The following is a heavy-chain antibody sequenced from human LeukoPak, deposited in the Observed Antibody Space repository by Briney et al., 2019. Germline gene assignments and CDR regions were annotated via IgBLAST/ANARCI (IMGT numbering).Heavy chain of an antibody. D-gene: IGHD6-19*01. J-gene: IGHJ4*02. Sequence: SETLSLTCTVSSGSFRTYYWSWIRQPPGKGLEWIGYIFYNEGTSYNPSLKSRVTISVDTSKKQFSLKLSSVTAADTAVYYCARVRIAVAGPGDFDYWGQGTLVTVSS. CDR1: SGSFRTYY. CDR2: IFYNEGT. V-gene: IGHV4-59*12. CDR3: ARVRIAVAGPGDFDY.